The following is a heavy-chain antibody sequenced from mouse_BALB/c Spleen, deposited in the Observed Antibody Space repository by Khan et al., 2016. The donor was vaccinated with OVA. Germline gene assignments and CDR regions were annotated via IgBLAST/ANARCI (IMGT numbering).Heavy chain of an antibody. V-gene: IGHV1S135*01. Sequence: EVQLQESGPELMKPGASVKMSCKASGYSFTSYYIHWVKSHGKSLEWIGYIDPFSGGITYNQKFKGKATLTVDKSSNTAYIHLSNLTSEDSAVYYCTRHGYVAWFTYWGQGTLVIVSA. D-gene: IGHD2-2*01. CDR3: TRHGYVAWFTY. CDR1: GYSFTSYY. J-gene: IGHJ3*01. CDR2: IDPFSGGI.